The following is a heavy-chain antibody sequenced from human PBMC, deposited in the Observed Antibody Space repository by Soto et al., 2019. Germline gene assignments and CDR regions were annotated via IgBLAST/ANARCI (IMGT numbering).Heavy chain of an antibody. Sequence: QVQLVQSGAEVKKPGASVKVSCKASGYTFTSYYIHWVRQAPGQGLEWMGWINLESGGRKYIKKFQGRVTMTRDRSISTAYMELNSLKSDDTATYYCARRGERTGTAIEKWGQGTLVTVSS. CDR1: GYTFTSYY. D-gene: IGHD1-7*01. CDR3: ARRGERTGTAIEK. V-gene: IGHV1-2*02. CDR2: INLESGGR. J-gene: IGHJ4*02.